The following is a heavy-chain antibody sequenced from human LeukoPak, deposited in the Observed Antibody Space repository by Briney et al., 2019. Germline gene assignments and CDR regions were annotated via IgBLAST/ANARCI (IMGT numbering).Heavy chain of an antibody. J-gene: IGHJ4*02. Sequence: PGGSLRLSCAASGFTFSSYAMSWVRQAPGKGLEWVSAISGSGGSTYYADSVKGRFTISRDNSKNTLYLQMNSLRAEDTAVYYCAKDSSVGYCSGGSCRNFDYWGQGTLVTVSS. CDR2: ISGSGGST. CDR1: GFTFSSYA. V-gene: IGHV3-23*01. D-gene: IGHD2-15*01. CDR3: AKDSSVGYCSGGSCRNFDY.